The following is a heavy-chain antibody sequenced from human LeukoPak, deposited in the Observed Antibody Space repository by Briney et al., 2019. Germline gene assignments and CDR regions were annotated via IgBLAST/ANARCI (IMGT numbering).Heavy chain of an antibody. Sequence: SETLSLTCAVSDYSISSGYYWGWIRQPPGKGLEWIGSIYHSGSTYYNPSLKSRVTISVDTSKNQFSLKLSSVTAADTAVYYCAVQLWYGNWFDPWGQGTLVTVSS. V-gene: IGHV4-38-2*01. CDR3: AVQLWYGNWFDP. J-gene: IGHJ5*02. CDR1: DYSISSGYY. D-gene: IGHD5-18*01. CDR2: IYHSGST.